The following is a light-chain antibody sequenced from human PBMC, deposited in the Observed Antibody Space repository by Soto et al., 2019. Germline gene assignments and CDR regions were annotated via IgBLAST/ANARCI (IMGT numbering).Light chain of an antibody. V-gene: IGKV3-20*01. Sequence: EIVLTQSPGTLSLSPGERATLSCRASQSVSSSYLAWYQQKPGQAPRLLIYGASSRATGIPDRFSGSGSGTDFTLTISRLEPEDFAVYYCQQYGSSRTTFGGWTKVEIK. CDR1: QSVSSSY. J-gene: IGKJ4*01. CDR3: QQYGSSRTT. CDR2: GAS.